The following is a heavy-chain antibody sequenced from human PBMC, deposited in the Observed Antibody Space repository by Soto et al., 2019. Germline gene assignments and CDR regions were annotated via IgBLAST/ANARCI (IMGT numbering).Heavy chain of an antibody. CDR1: GFTFTAYY. J-gene: IGHJ4*02. V-gene: IGHV3-7*03. CDR2: IKKDGSEQ. CDR3: SRENWFQDF. D-gene: IGHD3-10*01. Sequence: EVQLVESGGGLVQPGGSLRLSCAASGFTFTAYYMTWVRQAPGKGLEWVASIKKDGSEQYYVDSVKGRFTISRDNAKNSLYLQMNSLRAGDTGLYYCSRENWFQDFWGQGTLVTVSS.